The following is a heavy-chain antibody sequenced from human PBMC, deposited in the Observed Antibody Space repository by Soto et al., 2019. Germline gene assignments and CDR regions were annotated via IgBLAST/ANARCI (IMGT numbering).Heavy chain of an antibody. CDR1: GGSIIGYY. V-gene: IGHV4-59*01. J-gene: IGHJ4*02. CDR3: ARVGTSGWAPDY. CDR2: IFYSGGT. Sequence: QVQLQESGPGLVKPSETLSLTCTVSGGSIIGYYWTWIRQPPGKGLEWIGYIFYSGGTNCNPSLKSRVTLSVDTSKNQFSLKLSSVTAADTAVYYCARVGTSGWAPDYWGQGTLVTVSS. D-gene: IGHD6-19*01.